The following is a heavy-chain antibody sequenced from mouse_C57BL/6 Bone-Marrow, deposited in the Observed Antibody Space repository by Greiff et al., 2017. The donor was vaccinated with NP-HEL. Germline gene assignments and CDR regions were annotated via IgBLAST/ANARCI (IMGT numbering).Heavy chain of an antibody. Sequence: QVQLQQPGAELVMPGASVKLSCKASGYTFTSYWMHWVKQRPGQGLEWIGEIDPSDSYTNYNQKFKGKSTLTVDTSSSTAYMQLSSLTYEYSAVYYCARGYYAMGYWGQGTSVTVSS. V-gene: IGHV1-69*01. CDR2: IDPSDSYT. J-gene: IGHJ4*01. CDR3: ARGYYAMGY. CDR1: GYTFTSYW.